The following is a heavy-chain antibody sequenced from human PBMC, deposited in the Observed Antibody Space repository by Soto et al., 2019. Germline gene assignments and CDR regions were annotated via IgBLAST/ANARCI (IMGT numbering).Heavy chain of an antibody. D-gene: IGHD3-10*01. V-gene: IGHV1-46*03. Sequence: ASVKVSCKASGYTFTSYYMHWVRQAPGQGLEWMGIINPSGGSTSYAQKFQGRVTMTRDTSTSTVYMELSSLRSEDTAVYYCARGQWSMLKPYSYGSGSPSWFDPWGQGTLVTVSS. CDR1: GYTFTSYY. CDR3: ARGQWSMLKPYSYGSGSPSWFDP. CDR2: INPSGGST. J-gene: IGHJ5*02.